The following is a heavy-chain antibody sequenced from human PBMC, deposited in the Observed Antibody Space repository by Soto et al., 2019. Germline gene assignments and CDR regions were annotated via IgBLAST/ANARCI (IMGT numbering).Heavy chain of an antibody. CDR1: GGSFSGYY. J-gene: IGHJ2*01. V-gene: IGHV4-34*01. CDR3: ARGRGDGYNQNWYFDL. CDR2: INNGGSS. D-gene: IGHD3-10*01. Sequence: SETLSLTCAVYGGSFSGYYWSWIRQPPGKGLEWIGEINNGGSSNYNPSLKSRGSMSVGTSNNRFSLKLTSVTAADTAVYYCARGRGDGYNQNWYFDLWGRGTPVTVSS.